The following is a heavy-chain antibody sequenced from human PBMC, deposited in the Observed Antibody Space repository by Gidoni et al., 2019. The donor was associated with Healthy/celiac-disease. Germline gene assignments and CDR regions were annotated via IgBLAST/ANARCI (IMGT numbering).Heavy chain of an antibody. Sequence: QVQLQQWGAGLLKPSETLSLTCAVYGWSFSGYYWSWIRQPPGKGLEWIGEINHSGSTNYNPSLKSRVTISVDTSKNQFSLKLSSVTAADTAVYYCARKCSSTSWLTVSMVRGVITPRYYFDYWGQGTLVTVSS. V-gene: IGHV4-34*01. CDR3: ARKCSSTSWLTVSMVRGVITPRYYFDY. CDR2: INHSGST. CDR1: GWSFSGYY. D-gene: IGHD3-10*01. J-gene: IGHJ4*02.